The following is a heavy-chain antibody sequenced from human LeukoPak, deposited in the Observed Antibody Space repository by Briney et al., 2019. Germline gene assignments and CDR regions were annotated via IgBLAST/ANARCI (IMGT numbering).Heavy chain of an antibody. V-gene: IGHV4-4*07. J-gene: IGHJ6*03. Sequence: SETLSLTCTVSGYSISSGYYWGWIRQPAGKGLEWIGRIYTSGSISGNTNYNPSLKSRVTMSVDRSKNQFSLQLNSVTPEGTAVYYCARESGSSPYYYYYMDVWGKGTTVTVSS. CDR2: IYTSGSISGNT. CDR3: ARESGSSPYYYYYMDV. D-gene: IGHD1-26*01. CDR1: GYSISSGYY.